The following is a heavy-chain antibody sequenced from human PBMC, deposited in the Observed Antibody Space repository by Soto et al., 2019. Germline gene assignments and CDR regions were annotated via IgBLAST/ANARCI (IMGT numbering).Heavy chain of an antibody. D-gene: IGHD3-22*01. V-gene: IGHV3-66*01. CDR3: ARDRVGGYYYDYFDF. CDR2: IYSGGST. CDR1: GFTVSSNY. Sequence: GGSLRLSCAASGFTVSSNYMSWVRQAPGKGLEWVSVIYSGGSTYYADSVKGRFTISRDNSKNTRYLQMNSLRAEDTAVYYCARDRVGGYYYDYFDFWGQGTLVTVSS. J-gene: IGHJ4*02.